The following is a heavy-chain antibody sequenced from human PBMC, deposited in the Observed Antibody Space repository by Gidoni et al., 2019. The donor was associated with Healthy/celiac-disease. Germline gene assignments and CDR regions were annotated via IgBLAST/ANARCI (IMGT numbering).Heavy chain of an antibody. CDR2: IYTSGST. Sequence: QVQLQESGPGLVKPSQTLSLTCTVSGGSIRSGSYYWSWIRQPAGKGLEWIGRIYTSGSTNYNPSLKSRVTISVDTSKNQFSLKLSSVTAADTAVYYCARDRGWLQFDYFDYWGQGTLVTVSS. D-gene: IGHD5-12*01. V-gene: IGHV4-61*02. CDR1: GGSIRSGSYY. CDR3: ARDRGWLQFDYFDY. J-gene: IGHJ4*02.